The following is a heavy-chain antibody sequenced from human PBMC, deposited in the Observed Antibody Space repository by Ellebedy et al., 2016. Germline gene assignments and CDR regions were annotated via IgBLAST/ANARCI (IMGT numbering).Heavy chain of an antibody. CDR1: GFTFSSYG. V-gene: IGHV3-30*18. CDR2: ISYDGSNK. Sequence: GGSLRLSCAASGFTFSSYGMHWVRQAPGKGLEWVAVISYDGSNKYYADSVKGRFTISRDNSKNTLYLQMNSLRAEDTAVYYCANDRACGGDCYIFDYWGQGTLVTVSS. D-gene: IGHD2-21*02. CDR3: ANDRACGGDCYIFDY. J-gene: IGHJ4*02.